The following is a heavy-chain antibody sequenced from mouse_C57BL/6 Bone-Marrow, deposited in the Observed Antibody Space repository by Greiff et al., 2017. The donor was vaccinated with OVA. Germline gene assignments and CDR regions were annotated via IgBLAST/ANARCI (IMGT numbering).Heavy chain of an antibody. Sequence: QVQLQQPGTELVKPGASVKLSCKASGYTFTSYWMHWVKQRPGQGLEWIGNITPSHGGTNYHEKLKSKATLTVDKSSSTAYMQLSSLTSEDSAVYYCARSYPLYYGSSYGYWGQGTTLTVSS. CDR2: ITPSHGGT. D-gene: IGHD1-1*01. J-gene: IGHJ2*01. CDR1: GYTFTSYW. CDR3: ARSYPLYYGSSYGY. V-gene: IGHV1-53*01.